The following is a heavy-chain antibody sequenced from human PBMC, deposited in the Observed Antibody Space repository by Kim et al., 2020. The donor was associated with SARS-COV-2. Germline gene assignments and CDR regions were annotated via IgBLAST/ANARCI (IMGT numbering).Heavy chain of an antibody. CDR1: GYSFSTYS. CDR3: ARIHTYNWFDS. D-gene: IGHD3-16*01. CDR2: ISTYNGKT. V-gene: IGHV1-18*04. Sequence: ASVKVSCKTSGYSFSTYSLTWVRQAPGQGLEWMGWISTYNGKTNYAQQLQGRVTMTIDSSTSTAYMEVRSLTFDDTAMYYCARIHTYNWFDSGGQGTRITVAS. J-gene: IGHJ5*01.